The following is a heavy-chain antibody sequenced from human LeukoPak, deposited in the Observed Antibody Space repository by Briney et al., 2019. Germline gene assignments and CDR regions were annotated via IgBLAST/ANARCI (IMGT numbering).Heavy chain of an antibody. V-gene: IGHV3-30*04. J-gene: IGHJ4*02. CDR2: ISYDGSNR. CDR1: GFTFGSYA. D-gene: IGHD6-13*01. CDR3: VRLTAAGRRTDFDY. Sequence: PGGSLRLSCAASGFTFGSYAMHWVRQAPGKGLEWVAAISYDGSNRYYADSVKGRFTISRDNSKNTLYLQMNSLRTEDTAVYYCVRLTAAGRRTDFDYWGQGTLVTVSS.